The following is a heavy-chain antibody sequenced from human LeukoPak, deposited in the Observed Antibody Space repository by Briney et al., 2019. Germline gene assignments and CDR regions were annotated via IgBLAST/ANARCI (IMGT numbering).Heavy chain of an antibody. Sequence: PGGSLRLSCAAPGFTFSSYWMSWVRQAPGKGLEWVANIKQDGSEKYYVDSVKGRFTISRDNAKNSLYLQMNSLRAEDTAVYYCARDRGDCSSTSCYYCDYWGQGTLVTVSS. CDR1: GFTFSSYW. J-gene: IGHJ4*02. D-gene: IGHD2-2*01. CDR2: IKQDGSEK. V-gene: IGHV3-7*01. CDR3: ARDRGDCSSTSCYYCDY.